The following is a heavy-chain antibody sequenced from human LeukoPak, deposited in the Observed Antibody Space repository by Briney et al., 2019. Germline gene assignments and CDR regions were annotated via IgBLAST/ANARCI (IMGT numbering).Heavy chain of an antibody. D-gene: IGHD2-21*02. J-gene: IGHJ5*02. CDR2: IYDEGTT. V-gene: IGHV4-59*01. Sequence: PSETLSLTCTVPDGSIISYFWSWIRQPPGKGLEWIGNIYDEGTTNYNPSLESRLTMSIDTSASHFSLTLRSVTAEDTAVYYCARVFRGAVTANWFDLWGQGTLVSVSS. CDR1: DGSIISYF. CDR3: ARVFRGAVTANWFDL.